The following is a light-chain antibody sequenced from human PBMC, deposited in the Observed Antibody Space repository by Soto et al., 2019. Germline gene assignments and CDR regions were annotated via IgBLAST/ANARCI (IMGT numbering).Light chain of an antibody. CDR1: TNDVGGYNY. V-gene: IGLV2-14*01. CDR2: EVS. Sequence: QSVLTQPASVSGSPGQSITISCTGTTNDVGGYNYVSWYQQHPGKAPKLLIFEVSSRPSGVSNRFSGSKSGNTASLTISVLQAEDEADYFCNSYTSSTSLPYVFGTGTRSPS. CDR3: NSYTSSTSLPYV. J-gene: IGLJ1*01.